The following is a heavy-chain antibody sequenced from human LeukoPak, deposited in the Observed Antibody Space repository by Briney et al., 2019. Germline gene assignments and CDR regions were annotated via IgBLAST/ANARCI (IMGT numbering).Heavy chain of an antibody. Sequence: QTGGSLRLSCAASGFTFSSYAMSWVRQAPGKGLEWVSGISGSGGSTYYADSVKGRFTISRDNSKNALYLQMNSLRAEDTALYYCATRGLGGATRTFDSWGQGTLVTASS. J-gene: IGHJ4*02. V-gene: IGHV3-23*01. CDR2: ISGSGGST. CDR3: ATRGLGGATRTFDS. D-gene: IGHD5-12*01. CDR1: GFTFSSYA.